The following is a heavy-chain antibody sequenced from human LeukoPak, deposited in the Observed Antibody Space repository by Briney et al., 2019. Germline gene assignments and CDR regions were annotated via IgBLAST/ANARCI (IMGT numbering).Heavy chain of an antibody. CDR3: AKSSSLFDPRFYYMDV. CDR1: GFTFSNYG. D-gene: IGHD6-6*01. CDR2: ISFDGNAK. J-gene: IGHJ6*03. V-gene: IGHV3-30*18. Sequence: PGGSLRLSCAASGFTFSNYGIHWVRQAPGKGLEWVAVISFDGNAKYYTDSVKDRFTISRDNSKNTLFLQMNTLRGEDTAVYYCAKSSSLFDPRFYYMDVWGKGTTVTVSS.